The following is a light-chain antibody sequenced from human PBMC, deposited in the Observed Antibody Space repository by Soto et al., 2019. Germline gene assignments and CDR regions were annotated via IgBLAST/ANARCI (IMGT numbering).Light chain of an antibody. CDR2: DAS. Sequence: EIVLTQSPATLSLSPGERATLSCRASQSVSSYLAWYQQKPGQAPRLLIYDASNRATGIPARFSGSGSGTDFTLTISSLQPEDFATYYCIQDYNYPLTFGGGTKVEIK. J-gene: IGKJ4*01. CDR1: QSVSSY. CDR3: IQDYNYPLT. V-gene: IGKV3-11*01.